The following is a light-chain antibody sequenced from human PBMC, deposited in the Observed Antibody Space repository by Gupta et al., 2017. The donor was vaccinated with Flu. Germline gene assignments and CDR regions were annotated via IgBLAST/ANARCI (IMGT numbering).Light chain of an antibody. Sequence: DIQMTQSPPSLSASVRDRVTITCRTSQNIGNYLHWYQHRPGRAPELLIYEASTLQSGVPSRFSGSGSGTDFTLTISSLHPEDLATYYCRQTFTVPWAFGRGTKVEI. CDR1: QNIGNY. V-gene: IGKV1-39*01. J-gene: IGKJ1*01. CDR3: RQTFTVPWA. CDR2: EAS.